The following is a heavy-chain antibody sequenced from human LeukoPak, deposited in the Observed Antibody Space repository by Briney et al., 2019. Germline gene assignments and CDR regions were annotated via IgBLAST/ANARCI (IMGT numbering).Heavy chain of an antibody. CDR1: GFTFSSYS. V-gene: IGHV3-21*01. Sequence: GGSLRLSCAASGFTFSSYSMNWVRQAPGKGLEWVSSISSSSSYIYYADSVKGRFTIARDNAKNSLYLQMNSLRAEDTAVYYCASCIAARPGELDYWGQGTLVTVSS. D-gene: IGHD6-6*01. J-gene: IGHJ4*02. CDR3: ASCIAARPGELDY. CDR2: ISSSSSYI.